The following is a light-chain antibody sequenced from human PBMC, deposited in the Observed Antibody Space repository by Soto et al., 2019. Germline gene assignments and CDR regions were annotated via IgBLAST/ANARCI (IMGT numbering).Light chain of an antibody. CDR3: QQRHMWPIT. J-gene: IGKJ5*01. V-gene: IGKV3-11*01. Sequence: EVVLTQSPVTLSLSPGERATLSCSASQSFRGLLAWYQKKPGQAPRLLIYDAYNRATGIPPRFSGSGSGTYFTLTISSLEPEDSAVYYCQQRHMWPITFVQGTRLEIK. CDR2: DAY. CDR1: QSFRGL.